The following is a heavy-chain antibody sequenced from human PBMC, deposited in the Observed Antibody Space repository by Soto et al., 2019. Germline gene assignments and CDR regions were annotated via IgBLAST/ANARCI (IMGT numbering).Heavy chain of an antibody. CDR3: ARGDRYSGSFSDYFDT. V-gene: IGHV4-30-2*01. CDR2: LSESGRT. CDR1: GASISTGGYS. J-gene: IGHJ5*02. D-gene: IGHD1-26*01. Sequence: SETLSLPCIVSGASISTGGYSWSWIRQPPGKGPEWIGYLSESGRTYYKPCLKSRASISMDKSRNQFSVRLTAVTAADTAVYFCARGDRYSGSFSDYFDTWGQGTLVTVAS.